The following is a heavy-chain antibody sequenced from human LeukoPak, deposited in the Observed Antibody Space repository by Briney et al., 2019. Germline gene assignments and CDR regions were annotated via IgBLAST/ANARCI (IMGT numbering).Heavy chain of an antibody. CDR1: GGSFSGYY. CDR2: INHSGSI. J-gene: IGHJ5*02. V-gene: IGHV4-34*01. CDR3: ARGYGSRWFDP. D-gene: IGHD3-10*01. Sequence: SETLSLTCAVYGGSFSGYYWSWIRQPPGKGLEWIGEINHSGSINYNPSLKSRVTMSVDKSKNQFSLKLSSVTAADTAVYYCARGYGSRWFDPWGQGTLVTVSS.